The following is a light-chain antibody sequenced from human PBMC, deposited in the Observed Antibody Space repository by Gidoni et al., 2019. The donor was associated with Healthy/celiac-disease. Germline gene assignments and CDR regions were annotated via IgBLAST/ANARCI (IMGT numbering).Light chain of an antibody. J-gene: IGLJ3*02. CDR1: SSAFGSYTL. CDR3: CSYAGSSTWV. V-gene: IGLV2-23*02. Sequence: QSALTQPASVSGSPGQAITISCTGTSSAFGSYTLVPWYQQHPGKAPKLMIYEVSKRHSGVSNRFSGSKSGNTASLTISGLQAEDEADYYCCSYAGSSTWVFGGGTKLTV. CDR2: EVS.